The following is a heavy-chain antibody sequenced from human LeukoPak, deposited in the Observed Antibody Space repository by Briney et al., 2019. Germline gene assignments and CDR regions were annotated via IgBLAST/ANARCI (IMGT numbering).Heavy chain of an antibody. CDR1: GFTFSSYG. CDR3: ARGLGVGVIGDAFDM. CDR2: IRYDGSNK. J-gene: IGHJ3*02. D-gene: IGHD3-22*01. V-gene: IGHV3-30*02. Sequence: GGSLRLSCAASGFTFSSYGMHWVRQAPGKGLEWVAFIRYDGSNKYYADSVKGRFTISRDNAKNTLSLQMDSLGTEDTAVYYCARGLGVGVIGDAFDMWGQGTMVTVSS.